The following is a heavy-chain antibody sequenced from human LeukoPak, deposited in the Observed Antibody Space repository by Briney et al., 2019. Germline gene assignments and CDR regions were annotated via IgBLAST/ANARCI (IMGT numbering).Heavy chain of an antibody. CDR1: GFTFSSYG. Sequence: PGRSLRLSCAASGFTFSSYGMHWVRQAPGKGLEWVAVISYDGSNKYYADSVKGRFSISRDNSKNTLFLQMDSLKAEDTAIYSCAKDPQHPLDYWGQGTLVTVSS. J-gene: IGHJ4*02. CDR2: ISYDGSNK. D-gene: IGHD2-2*01. CDR3: AKDPQHPLDY. V-gene: IGHV3-30*18.